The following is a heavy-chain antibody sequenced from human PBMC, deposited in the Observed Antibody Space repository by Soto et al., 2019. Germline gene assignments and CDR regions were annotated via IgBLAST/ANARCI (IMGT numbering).Heavy chain of an antibody. Sequence: PGGSLRLSCTASGFTFSSYNMNWVRQAPGKGLEWVSFISRDSNYIFYGDSVKGRFTISRDNAKNSLYLQMNSLRAEDTAVYYCSRQDYFDCWGQGILVTVSS. V-gene: IGHV3-21*01. J-gene: IGHJ4*02. CDR3: SRQDYFDC. CDR2: ISRDSNYI. CDR1: GFTFSSYN.